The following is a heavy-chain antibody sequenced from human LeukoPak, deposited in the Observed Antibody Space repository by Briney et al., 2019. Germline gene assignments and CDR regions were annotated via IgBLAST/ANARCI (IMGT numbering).Heavy chain of an antibody. D-gene: IGHD3-3*01. CDR3: ASDNWYAFWSAPTWAY. CDR2: IKQDGSEK. J-gene: IGHJ4*02. CDR1: GFTFNSYW. Sequence: GGSLRLSCAASGFTFNSYWMSWVRQAPGKGLEWVANIKQDGSEKYYVDSVKGRFTISRDNAKNSLFLQMNSLRAEDTAVYCCASDNWYAFWSAPTWAYWGQGTLVTVSS. V-gene: IGHV3-7*01.